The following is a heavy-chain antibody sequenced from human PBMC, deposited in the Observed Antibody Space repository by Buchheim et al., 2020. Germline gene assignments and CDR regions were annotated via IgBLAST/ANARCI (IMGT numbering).Heavy chain of an antibody. D-gene: IGHD2-8*01. V-gene: IGHV3-48*03. CDR1: GFIFSNYE. CDR2: STSSGSTI. J-gene: IGHJ4*02. CDR3: ARGIDRDKYAYYDY. Sequence: EVQLVESGGGLVQPGGSLRLTCAGSGFIFSNYEMNWVRQTPGKGLEWVSYSTSSGSTIYYADSVKGRSTISRDNAGKSLYLHMNSLRAEDTGVYYCARGIDRDKYAYYDYWGQGTL.